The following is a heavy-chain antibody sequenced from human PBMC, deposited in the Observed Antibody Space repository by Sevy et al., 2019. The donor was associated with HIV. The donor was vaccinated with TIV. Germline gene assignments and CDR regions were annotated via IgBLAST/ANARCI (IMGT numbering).Heavy chain of an antibody. CDR2: VYYEGST. CDR1: GGSISYYH. D-gene: IGHD2-21*02. V-gene: IGHV4-59*13. J-gene: IGHJ4*02. CDR3: ARIGNCGGDCYSFDY. Sequence: SETLSLTCIVSGGSISYYHWTWNRHSPGKGLEWIGYVYYEGSTEYNPTFKSRVTMSVDTSKNQFSLRMRSVTAADTAVYYCARIGNCGGDCYSFDYWGQGTLVTVSS.